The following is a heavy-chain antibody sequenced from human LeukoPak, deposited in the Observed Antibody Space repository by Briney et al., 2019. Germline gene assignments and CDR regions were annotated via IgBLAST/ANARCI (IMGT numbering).Heavy chain of an antibody. J-gene: IGHJ4*02. Sequence: SETLSLTCTVSGGSISSGGYYWSWIRQHPGKGLEWIGYIYYSGSTYYNPSLKSRVTISVDTSKNQFSLKLSSVTAADTAVYYCARVWLRGIDYWGQGTLVTVSS. V-gene: IGHV4-31*03. CDR3: ARVWLRGIDY. CDR2: IYYSGST. CDR1: GGSISSGGYY. D-gene: IGHD5-18*01.